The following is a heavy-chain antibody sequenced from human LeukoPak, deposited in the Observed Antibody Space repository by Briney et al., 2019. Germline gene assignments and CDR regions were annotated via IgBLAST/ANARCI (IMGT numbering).Heavy chain of an antibody. CDR1: GFTVSSDY. V-gene: IGHV3-53*01. Sequence: PGGSLRLSCAASGFTVSSDYMTWVRQAPGKGLEWVSSIDATGSTNYADSVRGRFTLSRDNSKNTLYLRMSGLRAEDTAVYYCARDASGSRPNYCGQGTLVTVTS. CDR3: ARDASGSRPNY. CDR2: IDATGST. D-gene: IGHD3-10*01. J-gene: IGHJ4*02.